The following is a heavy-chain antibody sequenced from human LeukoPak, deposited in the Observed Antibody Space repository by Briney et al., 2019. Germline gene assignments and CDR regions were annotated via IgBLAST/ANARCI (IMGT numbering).Heavy chain of an antibody. J-gene: IGHJ4*02. Sequence: SETLSLTCTVSGGSISSGGYYWSWIRQHPGKGLEWIGYIYYSGSTYYNPSLKSRVTISVDTSKNQFSLRLSSVTAADTAVYYCARQGWSFGEIDYWGQGTLVTDSS. CDR1: GGSISSGGYY. CDR3: ARQGWSFGEIDY. CDR2: IYYSGST. V-gene: IGHV4-31*03. D-gene: IGHD1-26*01.